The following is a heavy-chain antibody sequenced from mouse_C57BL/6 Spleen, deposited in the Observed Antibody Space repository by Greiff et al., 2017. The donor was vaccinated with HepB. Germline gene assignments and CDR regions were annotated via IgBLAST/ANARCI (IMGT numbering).Heavy chain of an antibody. J-gene: IGHJ2*01. D-gene: IGHD1-1*01. Sequence: EVQGVESGGGLVKPGGSLKLSSAASGFTFSSYAMSWVRQTPEKRLEWVATISDGGSYTYYPDNVKGRFTISRDNAKNNLYLQMSHLKSEDTAMYYCARRSSSPFDYWGQGTTLTVSS. V-gene: IGHV5-4*03. CDR3: ARRSSSPFDY. CDR1: GFTFSSYA. CDR2: ISDGGSYT.